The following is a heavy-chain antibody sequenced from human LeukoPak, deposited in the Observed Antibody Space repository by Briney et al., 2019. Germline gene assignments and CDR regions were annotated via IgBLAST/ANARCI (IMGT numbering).Heavy chain of an antibody. CDR3: ARWNNDWEFDY. Sequence: PGGSLRLSCAASGFTFSSSWMTWVRQASGKGLEWVAYIKEDGTEEYYVDPVKGRFTISRDNAKNALYLQMNSLRAEDTAVYYCARWNNDWEFDYWGQGTLVSVSS. CDR2: IKEDGTEE. J-gene: IGHJ4*02. D-gene: IGHD1/OR15-1a*01. V-gene: IGHV3-7*05. CDR1: GFTFSSSW.